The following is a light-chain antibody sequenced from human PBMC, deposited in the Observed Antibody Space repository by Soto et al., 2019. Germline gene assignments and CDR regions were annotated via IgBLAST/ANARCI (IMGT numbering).Light chain of an antibody. CDR2: GAS. J-gene: IGKJ2*01. Sequence: EIVLTQSPGTLSLSPGERATLSCRASQSVSSSYLAWYQQKPGQAPSLLIYGASSRAPGIPERFSGSGSGTDFTLTISRLEPQDVAVYYCQQYGSSPLYTLGQGTKLEIK. CDR3: QQYGSSPLYT. CDR1: QSVSSSY. V-gene: IGKV3-20*01.